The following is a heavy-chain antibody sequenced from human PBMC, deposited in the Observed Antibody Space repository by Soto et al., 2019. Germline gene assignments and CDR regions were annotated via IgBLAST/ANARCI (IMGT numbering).Heavy chain of an antibody. J-gene: IGHJ5*02. CDR1: GGSISSGDYY. CDR2: IYYSGST. V-gene: IGHV4-30-4*01. D-gene: IGHD4-4*01. CDR3: ARLQLGSSTFDP. Sequence: QVQLQESGPGLVKPSQTLSLTCTVSGGSISSGDYYWSWIRQPPGKGLEWIGYIYYSGSTYYNPSLKSGVTISVDTSKTQCSRKLSSVTAADTAVYYCARLQLGSSTFDPWGQGTLVTVSS.